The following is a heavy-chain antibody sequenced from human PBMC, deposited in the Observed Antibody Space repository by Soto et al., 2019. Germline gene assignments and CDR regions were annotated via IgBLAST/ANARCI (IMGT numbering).Heavy chain of an antibody. D-gene: IGHD6-19*01. J-gene: IGHJ4*02. V-gene: IGHV4-34*01. CDR1: GGSFSGYY. Sequence: PSETLSLTCAVYGGSFSGYYWSWIRQPPGKGLEWIGEINHSGSTNYNPSLKSRVTISVDTSKNQFSLKLSSVTAADTAVYYCARSAVAGTLGIDYWGQGTLVTVSS. CDR2: INHSGST. CDR3: ARSAVAGTLGIDY.